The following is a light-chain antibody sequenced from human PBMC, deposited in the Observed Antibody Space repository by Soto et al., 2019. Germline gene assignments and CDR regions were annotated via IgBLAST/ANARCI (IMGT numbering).Light chain of an antibody. Sequence: EIVLTQYPATLSVSPGERATRSCRASQTVSTSLAWYQQKPGRAPRLLIYGASTRASGVPARFSGSGSGTEFTLPISSLQSEDSAVYYCHQYNNWWTFGQGTKVDI. CDR3: HQYNNWWT. CDR2: GAS. J-gene: IGKJ1*01. CDR1: QTVSTS. V-gene: IGKV3-15*01.